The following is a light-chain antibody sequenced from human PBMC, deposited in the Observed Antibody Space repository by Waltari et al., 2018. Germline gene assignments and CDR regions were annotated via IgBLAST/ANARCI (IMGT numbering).Light chain of an antibody. CDR2: NTT. V-gene: IGLV8-61*01. CDR1: SGSVSTTYY. Sequence: QTVVTQAPASSVSPGGTVTLTCGFNSGSVSTTYYPSWYQQTPGQAPRPLIYNTTMRSSGVPDRFSGSILGDKAALTITGAQADDECDYYCALYMGRGIRVFGGGTKLTVL. J-gene: IGLJ2*01. CDR3: ALYMGRGIRV.